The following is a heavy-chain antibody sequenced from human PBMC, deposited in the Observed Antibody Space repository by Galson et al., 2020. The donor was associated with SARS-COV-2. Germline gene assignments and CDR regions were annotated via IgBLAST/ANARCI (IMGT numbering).Heavy chain of an antibody. D-gene: IGHD3-9*01. J-gene: IGHJ6*02. CDR2: IDWDDDK. Sequence: SGPTLVKPTQPLTLTCPFSGFSLSTSGMCVSWIRQPPGKALEWFALIDWDDDKYYSTSLKTRLTISKDTSKNQVVLTMTNMDPVDTATYYCARISYDILTGYYYGMDVWGQGTTVTVSS. CDR3: ARISYDILTGYYYGMDV. CDR1: GFSLSTSGMC. V-gene: IGHV2-70*01.